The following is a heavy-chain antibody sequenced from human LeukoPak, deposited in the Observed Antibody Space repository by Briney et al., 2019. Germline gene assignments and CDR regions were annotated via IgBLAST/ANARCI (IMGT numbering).Heavy chain of an antibody. V-gene: IGHV4-34*01. D-gene: IGHD2-21*02. Sequence: SETLSLTSAVYGGSFSGYYWSWIRQPPGKGLEWIGEINHSGSTNYNPSLKSRVTISVDTSKNQFSLKLSSVTAADTAVYYCARGSMAYCGGDCYRALDYWGQGTLVTVSS. J-gene: IGHJ4*02. CDR3: ARGSMAYCGGDCYRALDY. CDR2: INHSGST. CDR1: GGSFSGYY.